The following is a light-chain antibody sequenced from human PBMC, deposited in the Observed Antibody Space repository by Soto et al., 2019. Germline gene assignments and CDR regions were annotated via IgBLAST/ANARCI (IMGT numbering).Light chain of an antibody. J-gene: IGKJ1*01. V-gene: IGKV3-15*01. CDR3: QQYQNLWT. CDR2: RAS. Sequence: EIVFAQSPAPPSVSPGERAPLSCRASQTIYSNVAWYQQRPGQPPRLLIYRASSRATGIPARFSGSGSGTEFTLTINSLQSEDFAVYYCQQYQNLWTFGQGTKVDIK. CDR1: QTIYSN.